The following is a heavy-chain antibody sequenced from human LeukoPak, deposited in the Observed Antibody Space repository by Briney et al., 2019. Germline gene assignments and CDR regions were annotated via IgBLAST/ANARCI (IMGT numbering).Heavy chain of an antibody. CDR2: ISWNSGSI. J-gene: IGHJ4*02. D-gene: IGHD6-13*01. V-gene: IGHV3-9*01. Sequence: GRSLRLSCAASGFIFDDYAMHWVRQVPGKGLEWDSGISWNSGSIGYADSVKGRFTIARDNAKNALYLQMNSLRAEDGALYYCAKANNHIAAVGTFDYWGQGTLVTVSS. CDR1: GFIFDDYA. CDR3: AKANNHIAAVGTFDY.